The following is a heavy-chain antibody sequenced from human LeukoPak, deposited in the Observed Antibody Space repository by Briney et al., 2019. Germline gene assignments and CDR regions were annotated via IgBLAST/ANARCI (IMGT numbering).Heavy chain of an antibody. CDR2: INHSGST. CDR1: GGSISSYY. Sequence: SETLSLTCTVSGGSISSYYWSWIRQPPGKGLEWIGEINHSGSTNYNPSLKSRVTISVDTSKNQFSLKLSSVTAADTAVYYCARGRQLWFLWGQGTLVTVSS. D-gene: IGHD5-18*01. V-gene: IGHV4-34*01. CDR3: ARGRQLWFL. J-gene: IGHJ4*02.